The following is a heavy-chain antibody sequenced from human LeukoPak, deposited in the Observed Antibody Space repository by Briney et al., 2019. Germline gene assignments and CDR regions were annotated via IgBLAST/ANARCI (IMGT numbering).Heavy chain of an antibody. J-gene: IGHJ4*02. CDR2: MNPNSGNT. CDR3: ARGRGSRSWYRRFDY. CDR1: GYTFTSYD. D-gene: IGHD6-13*01. Sequence: ASVKVSCKASGYTFTSYDINWVRQATGQGLEWMGWMNPNSGNTGYAQKFQGRVTITRNTSISTAYVELSSLRSEDTAVYYCARGRGSRSWYRRFDYWGQGTLVTVSS. V-gene: IGHV1-8*03.